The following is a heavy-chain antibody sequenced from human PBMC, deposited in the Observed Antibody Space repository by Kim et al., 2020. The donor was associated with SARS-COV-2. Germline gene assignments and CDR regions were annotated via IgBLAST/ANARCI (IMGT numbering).Heavy chain of an antibody. CDR2: INSTRGNT. CDR1: GYTFTTYA. V-gene: IGHV1-3*01. J-gene: IGHJ6*02. CDR3: ARSVAIMPPGMDV. Sequence: ASVKVSCKTSGYTFTTYAMQWVRQAPAKGLEWMGWINSTRGNTKYSDTFQGRVNITRDTSARTAYMELNSLRPEVTAVYYCARSVAIMPPGMDVWGQGTTVTVS. D-gene: IGHD2-21*01.